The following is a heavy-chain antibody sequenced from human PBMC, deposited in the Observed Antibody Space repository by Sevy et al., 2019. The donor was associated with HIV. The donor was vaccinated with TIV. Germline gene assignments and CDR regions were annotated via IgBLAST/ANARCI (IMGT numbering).Heavy chain of an antibody. V-gene: IGHV3-72*01. J-gene: IGHJ6*03. CDR1: GFTFSDHY. Sequence: GGSLRLSCAASGFTFSDHYMDWVRQAPGKGLEWVGRTRNKANSYTTEYAASVKGRFTISRDDSKNSLYLQMISLKTEDTAVYYCARAEYCGGDCYSGHYYYYYMDVWGKGTTVTVSS. D-gene: IGHD2-21*02. CDR3: ARAEYCGGDCYSGHYYYYYMDV. CDR2: TRNKANSYTT.